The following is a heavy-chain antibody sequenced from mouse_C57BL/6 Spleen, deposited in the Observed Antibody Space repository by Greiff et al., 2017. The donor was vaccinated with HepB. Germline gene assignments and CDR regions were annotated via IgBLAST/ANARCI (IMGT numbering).Heavy chain of an antibody. V-gene: IGHV1-75*01. J-gene: IGHJ2*01. CDR2: IFPGSGST. CDR3: ARGPSTMVTTSVYFDY. D-gene: IGHD2-1*01. Sequence: QVQLQQSGPELVKPGASVKISCKASGYTFTDYYINWVKQRPGQGLEWIGWIFPGSGSTYYNEKFKGKATLTVDKSSSTAYMLLSSLTSEASAVYFCARGPSTMVTTSVYFDYWGQGTTLTVSS. CDR1: GYTFTDYY.